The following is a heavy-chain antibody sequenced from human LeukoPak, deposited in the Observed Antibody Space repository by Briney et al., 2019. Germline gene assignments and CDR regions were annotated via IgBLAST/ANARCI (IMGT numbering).Heavy chain of an antibody. V-gene: IGHV6-1*01. Sequence: ASQTLSLTCAISGDSVSSNSAAWNWIRQSPWRGLEWLGRTYYRSRWYNDYAVSVKSRITINPDTSKNQFSLQLNSVTPEDTAVYYCARAPLYSSSWYYFDYWGQGTLVTVSS. D-gene: IGHD6-13*01. J-gene: IGHJ4*02. CDR2: TYYRSRWYN. CDR1: GDSVSSNSAA. CDR3: ARAPLYSSSWYYFDY.